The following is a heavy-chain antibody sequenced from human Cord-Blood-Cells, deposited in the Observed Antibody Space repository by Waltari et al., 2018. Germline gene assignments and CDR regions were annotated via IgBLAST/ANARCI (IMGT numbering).Heavy chain of an antibody. J-gene: IGHJ4*02. V-gene: IGHV3-9*03. Sequence: EVQLVESGGGLVQPGRSLRLSCAASGFTFDDYAMHWGRQAPGKGLDGVSGISWNSGSIGYADSVKGRFTISRDNAKNSLYLQMNSLRAEDMALYYCAKVAGSGSYFDYWGQGTLVTVSS. D-gene: IGHD1-26*01. CDR2: ISWNSGSI. CDR3: AKVAGSGSYFDY. CDR1: GFTFDDYA.